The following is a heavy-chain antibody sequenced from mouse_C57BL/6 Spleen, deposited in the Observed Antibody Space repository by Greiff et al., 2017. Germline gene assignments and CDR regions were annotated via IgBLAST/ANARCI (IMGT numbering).Heavy chain of an antibody. J-gene: IGHJ2*01. V-gene: IGHV5-17*01. Sequence: EVKLVESGGGLVKPGGSLKLSCAASGFTFSDYGMHWVRQAPEKGVEWVAYISSGSSTIYYADTVQGRFTISRDNAKNTLFLQMTSLRSEDTAMYYCARTERSYFDYWGQGTTLTVSS. CDR1: GFTFSDYG. CDR2: ISSGSSTI. CDR3: ARTERSYFDY.